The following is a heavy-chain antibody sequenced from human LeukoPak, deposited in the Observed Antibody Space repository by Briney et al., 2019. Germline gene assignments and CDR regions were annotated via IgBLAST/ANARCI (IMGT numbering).Heavy chain of an antibody. J-gene: IGHJ4*02. CDR3: ARGGMVRGVQLDY. CDR1: GFTFSSYA. D-gene: IGHD3-10*01. V-gene: IGHV3-30-3*01. CDR2: ISYDGSNK. Sequence: GGSLRLSCAASGFTFSSYAMHWVRQAPGKGLEWVSVISYDGSNKYYADSVKGRFTISRDNSKNMLYVQINSLRPEDTAVYYCARGGMVRGVQLDYWGQGTLVT.